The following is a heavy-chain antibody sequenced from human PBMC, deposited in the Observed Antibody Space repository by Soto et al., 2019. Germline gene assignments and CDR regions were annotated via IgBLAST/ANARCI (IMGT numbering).Heavy chain of an antibody. J-gene: IGHJ6*02. CDR2: IIPIFGTA. D-gene: IGHD1-26*01. CDR3: ASGPVGAGNAGMDV. CDR1: GGTFSSYA. V-gene: IGHV1-69*13. Sequence: SVKVSCKASGGTFSSYAISWVRQAPGQGLEWMGGIIPIFGTANYAQKFQGRVTITADESTSTAYMELSSLRSEDTAVYYCASGPVGAGNAGMDVWGQGTTVTVSS.